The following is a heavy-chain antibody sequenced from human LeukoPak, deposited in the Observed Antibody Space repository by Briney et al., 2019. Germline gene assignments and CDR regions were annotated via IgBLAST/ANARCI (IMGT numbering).Heavy chain of an antibody. J-gene: IGHJ4*02. D-gene: IGHD1-14*01. CDR3: ARDLELEPPVGYFDY. CDR1: GYTFTSYG. Sequence: GASAKVSCKASGYTFTSYGISWGRQAPGQGLEWMGWISAYNGNTNYAQKLQGRVTMTTDTSTSTAYMELRSLRSDDTAVYYCARDLELEPPVGYFDYWGQGTLVTVSS. CDR2: ISAYNGNT. V-gene: IGHV1-18*01.